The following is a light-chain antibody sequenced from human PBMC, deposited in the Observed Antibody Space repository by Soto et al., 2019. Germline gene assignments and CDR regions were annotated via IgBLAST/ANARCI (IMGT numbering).Light chain of an antibody. CDR2: DAV. V-gene: IGKV3-20*01. J-gene: IGKJ2*01. CDR1: QSVTGTN. Sequence: EIEMTQSPGTLSVSPGERATLSCRASQSVTGTNLAWYQQRAGQAPRLLIYDAVRRATGIPDRFSGSGSGTDFTLTISRLEPEDFAVYYCHQYGSSLGTFGQGTKVEV. CDR3: HQYGSSLGT.